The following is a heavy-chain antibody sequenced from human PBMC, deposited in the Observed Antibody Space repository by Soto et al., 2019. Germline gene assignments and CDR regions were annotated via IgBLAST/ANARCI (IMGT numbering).Heavy chain of an antibody. D-gene: IGHD6-19*01. CDR3: ARETGYSSGWHYFDY. CDR1: GDDVSSITVA. J-gene: IGHJ4*02. CDR2: TYYRSKWYN. V-gene: IGHV6-1*01. Sequence: SHTLSLTCGISGDDVSSITVAWIWIRQSPSRGLEWLGRTYYRSKWYNDYAGSVKSRISFNADTSKNQFSLQLVSVTPDDAAVYYCARETGYSSGWHYFDYWGQGALGTVSS.